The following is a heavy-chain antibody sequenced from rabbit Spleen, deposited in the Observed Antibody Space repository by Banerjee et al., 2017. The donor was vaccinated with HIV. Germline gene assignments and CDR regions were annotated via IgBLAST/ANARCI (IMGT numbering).Heavy chain of an antibody. V-gene: IGHV1S45*01. CDR1: GFSFRDRDV. J-gene: IGHJ6*01. CDR2: INAYTGKP. D-gene: IGHD4-1*01. CDR3: ARDLPEIIGWNFGW. Sequence: QEQLEDSGGDLVKPEGSLTLTCTASGFSFRDRDVMCWVRQAPGKGLQWIACINAYTGKPVYASWAKGRFAISRASSTTVFLQMTSLTAADTATYFCARDLPEIIGWNFGWWGPGTLVTVS.